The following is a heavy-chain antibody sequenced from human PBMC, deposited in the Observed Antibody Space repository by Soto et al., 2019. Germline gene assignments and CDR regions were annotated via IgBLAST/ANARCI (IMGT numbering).Heavy chain of an antibody. CDR1: IFTITSYW. CDR3: AREVSHGYVLRGMDV. J-gene: IGHJ6*02. D-gene: IGHD5-18*01. CDR2: INSDGSSI. V-gene: IGHV3-74*01. Sequence: EVQLVESGGGLVQPGGSVRLSCAASIFTITSYWMHWVRQAPGKGLVWVSRINSDGSSISYADAVKGRFTISRDNAKNTLYLQMNSLRVEDTAVYYCAREVSHGYVLRGMDVWGQGTTVTVFS.